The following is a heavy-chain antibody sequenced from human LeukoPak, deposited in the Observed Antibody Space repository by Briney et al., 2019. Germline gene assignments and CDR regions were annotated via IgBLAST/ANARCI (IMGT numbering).Heavy chain of an antibody. D-gene: IGHD1-20*01. CDR1: GFTFSSYS. V-gene: IGHV3-21*01. CDR3: ARDLPFIIGTTFFDY. Sequence: KPGGSLRLSCAASGFTFSSYSMNWVRQAPGKGLEWVSSISTSSTYIYYADSVKGRFTISRDNAKNSLYLQMNSLRAEDTAGYYCARDLPFIIGTTFFDYWGQGTLVTVSS. J-gene: IGHJ4*02. CDR2: ISTSSTYI.